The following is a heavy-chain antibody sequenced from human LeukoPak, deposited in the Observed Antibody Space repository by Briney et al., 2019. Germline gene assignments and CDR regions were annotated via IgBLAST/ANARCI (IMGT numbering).Heavy chain of an antibody. CDR3: AREVPAE. Sequence: GGSLRLSCEASGFTFSTHSMNWVRQAPGKGLEWVSSISYSSSFLDYADSVQGRFTVSRDNAKNSLYLQMNSLRAEDTAVYYCAREVPAEWGQGTLVTVSS. CDR1: GFTFSTHS. J-gene: IGHJ4*02. V-gene: IGHV3-21*01. CDR2: ISYSSSFL. D-gene: IGHD1-14*01.